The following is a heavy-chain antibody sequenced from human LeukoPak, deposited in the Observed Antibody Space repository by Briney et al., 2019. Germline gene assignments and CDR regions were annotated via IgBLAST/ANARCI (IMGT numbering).Heavy chain of an antibody. CDR3: ARERDIVVVPAAIHSWFDP. D-gene: IGHD2-2*02. V-gene: IGHV1-46*01. Sequence: ASVKVSCKASGYTFTSYYMHWVRQAPGQGREWMGIINPSGGSTSYAQKFQGRVTMTRDTSTSTVYMELSSLRSEDTAVYYCARERDIVVVPAAIHSWFDPWGQGTLVTVSS. CDR2: INPSGGST. CDR1: GYTFTSYY. J-gene: IGHJ5*02.